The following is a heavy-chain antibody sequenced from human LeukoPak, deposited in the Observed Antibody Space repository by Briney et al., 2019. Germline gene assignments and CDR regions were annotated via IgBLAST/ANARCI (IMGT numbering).Heavy chain of an antibody. V-gene: IGHV1-69*05. CDR2: SIPGYGSV. CDR3: ATGPYYASGGRFDP. Sequence: SVKVSCKASGDTFSNYAFNWVRQAPGQGLEWMGGSIPGYGSVNYAPKFQGRVSITTDGSASTVSLDLSGLTSEDTAVYYCATGPYYASGGRFDPWGPGTLVTVSS. D-gene: IGHD3-10*01. CDR1: GDTFSNYA. J-gene: IGHJ5*02.